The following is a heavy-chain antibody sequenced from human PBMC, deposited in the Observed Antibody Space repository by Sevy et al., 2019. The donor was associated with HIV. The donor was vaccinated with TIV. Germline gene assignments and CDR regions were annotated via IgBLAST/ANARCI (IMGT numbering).Heavy chain of an antibody. V-gene: IGHV3-11*01. CDR3: ARAGYYYGSGSYQEYYGMDV. J-gene: IGHJ6*02. CDR2: ISSSGSTI. Sequence: GGSLRLSCAASGFTFSDYYMSWIRQAPGKGLEWVSYISSSGSTIYYADSVKGRFTISRDNAKNSLYLQMNGLRAEDTAVYYCARAGYYYGSGSYQEYYGMDVWGQGTTVTVSS. D-gene: IGHD3-10*01. CDR1: GFTFSDYY.